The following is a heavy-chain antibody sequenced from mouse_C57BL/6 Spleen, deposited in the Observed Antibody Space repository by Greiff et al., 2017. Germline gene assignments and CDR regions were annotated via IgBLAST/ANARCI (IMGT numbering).Heavy chain of an antibody. D-gene: IGHD1-1*02. CDR2: IYPGNGDT. Sequence: VQLVESGPELVKPGASVKISCKASGYAFSSSWMNWVKQRPGKGLEWIGRIYPGNGDTNYNGKFKGKATLTADKSSSTAYIQLSSLTSEDSAVYFCARSGGPSYFDYWGQGTTLTVSS. J-gene: IGHJ2*01. V-gene: IGHV1-82*01. CDR1: GYAFSSSW. CDR3: ARSGGPSYFDY.